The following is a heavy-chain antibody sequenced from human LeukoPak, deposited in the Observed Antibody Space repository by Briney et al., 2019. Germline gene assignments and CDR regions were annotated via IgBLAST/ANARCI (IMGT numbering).Heavy chain of an antibody. CDR2: INPKSGVT. CDR1: GYTFTDSY. J-gene: IGHJ6*03. Sequence: ASVKVSCKASGYTFTDSYMHWVRQAPGQGLEWMANINPKSGVTEYAQKFQGRVTVTRDTSIATAYIELNSLTSDDTAVYYCARGLSNWNYGYYYMDVWGKGTTVTVSS. D-gene: IGHD1-7*01. CDR3: ARGLSNWNYGYYYMDV. V-gene: IGHV1-2*02.